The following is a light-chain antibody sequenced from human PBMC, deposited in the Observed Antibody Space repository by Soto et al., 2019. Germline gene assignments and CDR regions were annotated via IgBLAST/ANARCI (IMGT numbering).Light chain of an antibody. CDR1: QGISTD. Sequence: DIQMTQSPSSLSASVGDRVTITCRARQGISTDLAWYQQKPGKGPKLLIYAASTLQSGFPSRFSGSGSGTDFTLIISRLQPEDVATYDCQKYNSAPRTFGQGTKVEIK. CDR2: AAS. J-gene: IGKJ1*01. V-gene: IGKV1-27*01. CDR3: QKYNSAPRT.